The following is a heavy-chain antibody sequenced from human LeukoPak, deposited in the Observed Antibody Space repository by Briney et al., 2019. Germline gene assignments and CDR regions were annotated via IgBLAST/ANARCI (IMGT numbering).Heavy chain of an antibody. CDR2: INHSGST. CDR1: GGSFSGYY. D-gene: IGHD5-12*01. CDR3: ARRRIVATSRHFDY. V-gene: IGHV4-34*01. J-gene: IGHJ4*02. Sequence: SETLSLTCAVYGGSFSGYYWSWIRQPPEKGLEWIGEINHSGSTNYNPSLKSRVTISVDTSKNQFSLKLSSVTAADTAVYYCARRRIVATSRHFDYWGQGTLVTVSS.